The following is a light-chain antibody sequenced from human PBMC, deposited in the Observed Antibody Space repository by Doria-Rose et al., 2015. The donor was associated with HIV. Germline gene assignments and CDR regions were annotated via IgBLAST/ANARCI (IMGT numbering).Light chain of an antibody. CDR3: QQRSNWPPIFT. CDR2: DAS. Sequence: EIVLTQSPATLPLSPGERATLSCRASQSVSSNLAWYQQKPGQAPRLLIYDASNRATGIPARLSGSGSGTDFTLTISSLEPEDFAVYFCQQRSNWPPIFTFGPGTKVDI. J-gene: IGKJ3*01. V-gene: IGKV3-11*01. CDR1: QSVSSN.